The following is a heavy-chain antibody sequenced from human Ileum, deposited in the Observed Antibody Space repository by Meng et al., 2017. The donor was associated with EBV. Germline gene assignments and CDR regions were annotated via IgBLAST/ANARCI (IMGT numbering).Heavy chain of an antibody. J-gene: IGHJ4*02. CDR2: VNYNGDS. Sequence: QVPPPPSGPGLVRPSETLSLTCTVSGASVTSSGYYWSWLRQSPGKGLEWLGYVNYNGDSTYNPSLKSRVTIFIDTSKKQFYLNLTSATAADTAIYYCARDLRVGGAFDYWGQGTLVTVSS. CDR1: GASVTSSGYY. CDR3: ARDLRVGGAFDY. D-gene: IGHD1-26*01. V-gene: IGHV4-61*08.